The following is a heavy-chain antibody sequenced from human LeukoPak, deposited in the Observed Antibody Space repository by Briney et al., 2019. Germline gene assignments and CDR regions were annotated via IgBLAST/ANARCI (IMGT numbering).Heavy chain of an antibody. V-gene: IGHV3-48*04. CDR3: ARDTATGESYYYYMDV. CDR2: ISSSSSTI. CDR1: GFTSSSYS. J-gene: IGHJ6*03. Sequence: GGSLRLSCAASGFTSSSYSMNWVRQAPGKGLEWVSYISSSSSTIYYADSVKGRFTISRDNAKNTLYLQMNSLRAEDTAVYYCARDTATGESYYYYMDVWGKGTTVTVSS. D-gene: IGHD5-12*01.